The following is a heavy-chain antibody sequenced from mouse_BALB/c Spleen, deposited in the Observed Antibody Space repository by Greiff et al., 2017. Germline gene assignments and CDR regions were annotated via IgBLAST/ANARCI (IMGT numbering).Heavy chain of an antibody. D-gene: IGHD3-3*01. J-gene: IGHJ4*01. CDR3: ARRGRTPYAMDY. Sequence: QVQLQQSGAELVKPGASVKLSCKASGYTFTSYWMHWVKQRPGQGLEWIGEIDPSDSYTNYNQKFKGKATLTVDKSSSTAYMQLSSLTSEDSAVYYCARRGRTPYAMDYWGQGTSVTFSS. CDR1: GYTFTSYW. V-gene: IGHV1-69*02. CDR2: IDPSDSYT.